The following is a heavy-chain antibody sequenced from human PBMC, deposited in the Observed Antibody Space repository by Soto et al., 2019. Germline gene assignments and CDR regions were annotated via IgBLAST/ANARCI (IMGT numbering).Heavy chain of an antibody. CDR2: IFHSGTT. V-gene: IGHV4-59*12. CDR3: ARSPYADALDI. Sequence: SETLSLTCTVSGGSISSYYWSWIRQPPGKGLEWIGYIFHSGTTHYNPSLKSRVTMSVDTSKNQFSLRVDSLTAEDTAVYYCARSPYADALDIWGQGTMVTVSS. CDR1: GGSISSYY. D-gene: IGHD2-2*01. J-gene: IGHJ3*02.